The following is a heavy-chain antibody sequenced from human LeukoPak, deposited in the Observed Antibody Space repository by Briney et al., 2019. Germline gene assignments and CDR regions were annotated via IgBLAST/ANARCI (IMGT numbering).Heavy chain of an antibody. CDR2: IYYSGST. CDR1: GGSISSGGYY. D-gene: IGHD3-22*01. V-gene: IGHV4-31*03. Sequence: SETLSLTCTVSGGSISSGGYYWSWIRQHPGKGLEWIGYIYYSGSTYYNPSLKSRVTISVDTSKNQFSLKLSSVTAADTAVYCCARFLWYDSSEWGQGTLVTVSS. CDR3: ARFLWYDSSE. J-gene: IGHJ4*02.